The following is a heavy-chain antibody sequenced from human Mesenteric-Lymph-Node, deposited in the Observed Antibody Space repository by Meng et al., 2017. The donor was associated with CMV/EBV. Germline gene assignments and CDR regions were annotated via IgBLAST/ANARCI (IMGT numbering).Heavy chain of an antibody. V-gene: IGHV4-39*01. D-gene: IGHD3-22*01. CDR2: VHHSGTT. J-gene: IGHJ4*02. CDR1: GEYISNSTYY. CDR3: ARRGNYDSDYSEY. Sequence: HLQPRESGPGMLKPSEALSLACIVSGEYISNSTYYWTWIRQPPGKGLEWIGSVHHSGTTYYNPSLKGRLTISVDTSANLFSLRLTTVTAADTATYYCARRGNYDSDYSEYWGQGTLVTVSS.